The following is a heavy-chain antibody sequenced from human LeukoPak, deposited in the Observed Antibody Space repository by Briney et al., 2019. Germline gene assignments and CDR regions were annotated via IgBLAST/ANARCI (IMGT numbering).Heavy chain of an antibody. D-gene: IGHD2-15*01. Sequence: SVKVSCKASGGTFSSYAISWVRQAPGQGLEWMGRIIPILGIANYAQKFQGRVTITADKSTSTACMELSSLRSEDTAVYYCASSGSTIYDCSGGSCYSMDVWGQGTTVTVSS. CDR2: IIPILGIA. J-gene: IGHJ6*02. CDR3: ASSGSTIYDCSGGSCYSMDV. CDR1: GGTFSSYA. V-gene: IGHV1-69*04.